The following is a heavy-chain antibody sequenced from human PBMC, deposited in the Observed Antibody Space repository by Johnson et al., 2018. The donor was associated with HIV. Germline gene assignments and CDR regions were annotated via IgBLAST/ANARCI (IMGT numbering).Heavy chain of an antibody. J-gene: IGHJ3*02. V-gene: IGHV3-72*01. CDR2: SRNKPNNYTT. CDR3: ARDGGGAFDI. D-gene: IGHD3-16*01. CDR1: GFTFSDHY. Sequence: VQLVESGGGLVQPGGSLRLSCAASGFTFSDHYMDWVRQAPGKGLEWVGLSRNKPNNYTTEYAATVKGRFTISRDDSKNSLYLQMNSLKTEDTDVYYCARDGGGAFDIWGQGTMVTVSS.